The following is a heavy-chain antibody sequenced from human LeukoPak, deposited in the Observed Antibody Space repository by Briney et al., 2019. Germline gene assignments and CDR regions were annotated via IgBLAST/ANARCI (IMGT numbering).Heavy chain of an antibody. D-gene: IGHD4-11*01. Sequence: GGSLRLSCAASGFTFNSYWMHWVRQAPGKGLVWVSPINPDGTVTTYADSVQGRFTISRDNAKSTLYLQMNSLRAEDTAVYYCASGRYSNYFDYWGQGTLVTVSS. J-gene: IGHJ4*02. CDR2: INPDGTVT. CDR3: ASGRYSNYFDY. CDR1: GFTFNSYW. V-gene: IGHV3-74*01.